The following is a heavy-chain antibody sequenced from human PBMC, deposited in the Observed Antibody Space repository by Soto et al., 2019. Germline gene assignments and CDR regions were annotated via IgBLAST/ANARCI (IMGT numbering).Heavy chain of an antibody. CDR3: ARATGEIFGYFNYGLDV. Sequence: GVSLRLSCAASGFIFSTYSMNWVRQAPGKGPEWVSYISGSSSTIYYADSVKGRFTISRDKAKNSLYLQMNSLRGEDTAVYYCARATGEIFGYFNYGLDVWGQGTTVTVSS. V-gene: IGHV3-48*01. J-gene: IGHJ6*02. D-gene: IGHD3-3*01. CDR1: GFIFSTYS. CDR2: ISGSSSTI.